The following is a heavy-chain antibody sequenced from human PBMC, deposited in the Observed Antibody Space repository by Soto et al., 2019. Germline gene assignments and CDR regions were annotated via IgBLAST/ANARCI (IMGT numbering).Heavy chain of an antibody. CDR1: GFTFSSYW. Sequence: GGSLRLSCAASGFTFSSYWMHWVRQAPGKGLVWVSRINSDGSSTSYADSVKGRFTISRDNAKNTLYLQMNSLRAEDTAVYYCARDQDIVVVPAAGDYYYGMDVWGQGTTVTVSS. CDR3: ARDQDIVVVPAAGDYYYGMDV. D-gene: IGHD2-2*01. V-gene: IGHV3-74*01. CDR2: INSDGSST. J-gene: IGHJ6*02.